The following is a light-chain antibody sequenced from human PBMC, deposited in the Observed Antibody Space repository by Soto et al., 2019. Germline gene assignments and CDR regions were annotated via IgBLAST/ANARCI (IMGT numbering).Light chain of an antibody. CDR1: NVDVGGYNY. Sequence: QSALAQPAPVSESPGQSITISCTGTNVDVGGYNYVSWYQHHPGKAPKLLIFEVSNRPSGVSNRFSGSKSGNTASLTISGLQSEDEADYYCASYTIKTTYVFGSGTKVTVL. V-gene: IGLV2-14*01. J-gene: IGLJ1*01. CDR3: ASYTIKTTYV. CDR2: EVS.